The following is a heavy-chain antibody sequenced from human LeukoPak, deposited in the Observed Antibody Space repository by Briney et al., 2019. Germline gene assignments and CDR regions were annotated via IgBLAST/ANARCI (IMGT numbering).Heavy chain of an antibody. D-gene: IGHD3-3*01. Sequence: GGSLRLSCAASGFTFSSYGMHWVRQAPGKGLEWVSAISGSGGSTYYADSVKGRFTISRDNSKNTLYLQMNSLRAEDTAVYYCARGGSVLRFLEWLPLLIDWGQGTLVTVSS. CDR1: GFTFSSYG. CDR3: ARGGSVLRFLEWLPLLID. J-gene: IGHJ4*02. V-gene: IGHV3-23*01. CDR2: ISGSGGST.